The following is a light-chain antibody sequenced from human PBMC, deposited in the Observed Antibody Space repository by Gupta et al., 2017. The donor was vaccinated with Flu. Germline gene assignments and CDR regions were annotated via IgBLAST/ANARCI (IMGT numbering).Light chain of an antibody. CDR3: QHYNDLPVT. Sequence: DIQMTQSPSSLSASVGDRVTITCQASQYIRNYLNWYQQKAGEAPKILIYAASFLQPGVPTRFSGSGSGTEFTFTISNLQPEDFATYYCQHYNDLPVTFGGGTRVEI. J-gene: IGKJ4*02. CDR2: AAS. V-gene: IGKV1-33*01. CDR1: QYIRNY.